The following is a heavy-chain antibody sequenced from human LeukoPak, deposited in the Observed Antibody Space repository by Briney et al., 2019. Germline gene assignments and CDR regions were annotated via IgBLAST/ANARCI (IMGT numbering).Heavy chain of an antibody. CDR1: GYRFTSYW. CDR3: ARSSSYSPYYFDS. D-gene: IGHD3-22*01. CDR2: IYPGDSDT. J-gene: IGHJ4*02. V-gene: IGHV5-51*01. Sequence: GESLKISCKGSGYRFTSYWIGWVRQMPGKGLEWMGIIYPGDSDTRYSPSFQGQVTISADKSISTAYLQWSRLKASDTAMYYCARSSSYSPYYFDSWGQGTLVTVSS.